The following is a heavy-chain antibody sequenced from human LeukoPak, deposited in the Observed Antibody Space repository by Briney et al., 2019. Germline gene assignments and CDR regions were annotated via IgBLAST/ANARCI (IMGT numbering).Heavy chain of an antibody. D-gene: IGHD3-16*01. CDR1: GGSISSSSYY. CDR3: ARQMDDYVWGSYAFDY. J-gene: IGHJ4*02. Sequence: PSETLSLTCTVSGGSISSSSYYWGWIRQPPGKGLEWIGSIYYSGSTYYNPSLKSRVTISVDTSKNQFSLKLSSVTAADTAVYYCARQMDDYVWGSYAFDYWGQGTLVTVSS. V-gene: IGHV4-39*01. CDR2: IYYSGST.